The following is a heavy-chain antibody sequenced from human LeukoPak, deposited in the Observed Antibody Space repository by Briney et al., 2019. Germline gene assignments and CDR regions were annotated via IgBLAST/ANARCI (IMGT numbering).Heavy chain of an antibody. CDR2: IYYSGCT. CDR1: GGSISSSSYY. J-gene: IGHJ4*02. Sequence: SETLSLTCTVSGGSISSSSYYWGWIRQPPGKGLEWIGSIYYSGCTYYNPSLKSRVTISVDTSKNQFSLKLSSVTAADTAVYYCARQGAFNYWGQGTLVTVSS. CDR3: ARQGAFNY. D-gene: IGHD3-16*01. V-gene: IGHV4-39*01.